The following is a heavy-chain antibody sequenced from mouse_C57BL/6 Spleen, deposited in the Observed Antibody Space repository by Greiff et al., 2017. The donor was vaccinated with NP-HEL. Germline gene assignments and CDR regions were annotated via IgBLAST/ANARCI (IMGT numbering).Heavy chain of an antibody. J-gene: IGHJ2*01. CDR1: GYTFTSYW. CDR3: ARMGDYDAYYFDY. CDR2: LDPSDSDT. Sequence: QVQLQQPGAELVRPGSSVKLSCKASGYTFTSYWMHWVKQRPIQGLEWIGNLDPSDSDTHYHQKFKDTATLTVAKSSSTAYMRLRSQTSEDSAVYYCARMGDYDAYYFDYWGQGTTLTVSS. D-gene: IGHD2-4*01. V-gene: IGHV1-52*01.